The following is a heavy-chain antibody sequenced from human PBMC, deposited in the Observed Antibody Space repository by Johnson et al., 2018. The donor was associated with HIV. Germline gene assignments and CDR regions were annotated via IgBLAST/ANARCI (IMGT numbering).Heavy chain of an antibody. Sequence: VQLVESGGGLVQPGRSLRLSCAASGFTFDDYAMHWVRQGPGKGLEWVSGISWNSDSIGYADSVKGRITISRDNAKSSLSLQMNSLRAEDTALYYCAKGTWYYDSSGYSDPAFDIWGQGTMVTVSS. CDR3: AKGTWYYDSSGYSDPAFDI. CDR2: ISWNSDSI. V-gene: IGHV3-9*01. J-gene: IGHJ3*02. D-gene: IGHD3-22*01. CDR1: GFTFDDYA.